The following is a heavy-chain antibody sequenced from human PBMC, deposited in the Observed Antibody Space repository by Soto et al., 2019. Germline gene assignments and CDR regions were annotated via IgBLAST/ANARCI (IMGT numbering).Heavy chain of an antibody. CDR1: GFTFSSYW. J-gene: IGHJ6*02. D-gene: IGHD3-3*01. CDR2: IKQDGSEK. V-gene: IGHV3-7*01. CDR3: ARDDYEFRSGSSGSYFYGMDV. Sequence: EVQLVESGGGLVQPGGSLRLSCAASGFTFSSYWMSWVRQAPGKGLEWVANIKQDGSEKYYVDSVKGRFTISRDNAKKAMYLQMNSLSAQDTPVYYCARDDYEFRSGSSGSYFYGMDVWGQGTTVTVSS.